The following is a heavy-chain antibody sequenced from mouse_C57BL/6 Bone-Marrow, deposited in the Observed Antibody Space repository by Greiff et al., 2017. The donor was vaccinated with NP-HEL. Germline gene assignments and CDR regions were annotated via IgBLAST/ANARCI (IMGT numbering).Heavy chain of an antibody. CDR2: IYPGSGNT. V-gene: IGHV1-76*01. Sequence: QVQLQQSGAELVRPGASVKLSCKASGYTFTDYYINWVKQRPGQGLEWIARIYPGSGNTYYNEKFKGKATLTAEKSSSTAYMQLSSLTSEDSAVYFCARNGLLRLYFDYWGQGTTLTVSS. D-gene: IGHD1-1*01. CDR3: ARNGLLRLYFDY. J-gene: IGHJ2*01. CDR1: GYTFTDYY.